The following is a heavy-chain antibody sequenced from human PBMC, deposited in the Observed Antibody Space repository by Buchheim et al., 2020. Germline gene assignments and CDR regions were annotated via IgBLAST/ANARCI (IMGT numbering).Heavy chain of an antibody. V-gene: IGHV3-33*01. CDR3: SRGGFSGYDFWSGYHTAVHFDY. Sequence: QVQLVESGGGVVQPGRSLRLSCAASGFTFSSYGMHWVRQAPGKGLEWVAVIWYDGSNKYYADSVKGRFTISRDNSKNTLYLQMNSLRAEATAVYYCSRGGFSGYDFWSGYHTAVHFDYWGQGTL. J-gene: IGHJ4*02. CDR1: GFTFSSYG. D-gene: IGHD3-3*01. CDR2: IWYDGSNK.